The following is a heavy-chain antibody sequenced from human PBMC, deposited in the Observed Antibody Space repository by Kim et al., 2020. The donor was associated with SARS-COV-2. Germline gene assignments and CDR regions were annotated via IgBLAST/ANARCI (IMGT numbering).Heavy chain of an antibody. V-gene: IGHV4-31*03. J-gene: IGHJ4*02. D-gene: IGHD5-12*01. Sequence: SETLSLTCTVSGGSISSGGYYWSWIRQHPGKDLEWIGYIYNSGITNYNPSLESRVTISVDTSKNQFSLKLSSVTAADTAVYYCARAKQRGSNLDFWGQGSLVTVSS. CDR2: IYNSGIT. CDR3: ARAKQRGSNLDF. CDR1: GGSISSGGYY.